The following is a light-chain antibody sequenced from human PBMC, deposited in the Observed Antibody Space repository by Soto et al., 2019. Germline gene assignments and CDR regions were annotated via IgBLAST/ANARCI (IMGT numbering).Light chain of an antibody. Sequence: SALTQPASVSGSPGQSITISCTGTSSDVGGYNYVSWYQQHPGKAPKLMIYDVSNRPSGVSNRFSGSKSGNTASLTISGRQAEVEGDYSCSSYTSSSTVVFGGGTKLTVL. CDR3: SSYTSSSTVV. V-gene: IGLV2-14*01. CDR2: DVS. CDR1: SSDVGGYNY. J-gene: IGLJ2*01.